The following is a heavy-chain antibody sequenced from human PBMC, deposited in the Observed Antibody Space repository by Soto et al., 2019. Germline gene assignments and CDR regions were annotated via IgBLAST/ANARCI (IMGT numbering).Heavy chain of an antibody. CDR3: ARWWSGSRQGFDP. Sequence: QVQLQESGPGLVKPSQTLSLTCTVSGGSISSGDYYWSWIRQHPGKGLEWIRYIYYGGSTYYNPSLKRRVTISVDTSKNQFSLKLSSVTAADTAVYYCARWWSGSRQGFDPWGQGTLVTVSS. CDR2: IYYGGST. CDR1: GGSISSGDYY. V-gene: IGHV4-31*03. D-gene: IGHD3-3*01. J-gene: IGHJ5*02.